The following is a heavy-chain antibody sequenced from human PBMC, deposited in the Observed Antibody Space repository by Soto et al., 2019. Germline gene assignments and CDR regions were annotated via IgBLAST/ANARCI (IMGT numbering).Heavy chain of an antibody. D-gene: IGHD2-15*01. CDR3: ARFERVTVASWFDP. V-gene: IGHV4-30-4*08. J-gene: IGHJ5*02. CDR2: IYYSGST. Sequence: PSETLSLTCTVSGGSISSGGYYWSWIRQHPGKGLEWIGYIYYSGSTYYNPSLKSRVTISVDTSKNQFSLKLSSVTAADTAVYYCARFERVTVASWFDPWGQGTLVTVSS. CDR1: GGSISSGGYY.